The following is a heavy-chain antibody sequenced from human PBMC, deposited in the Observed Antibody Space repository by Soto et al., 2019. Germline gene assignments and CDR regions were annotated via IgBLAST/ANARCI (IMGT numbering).Heavy chain of an antibody. D-gene: IGHD3-3*01. CDR2: IKSKTDGGTK. CDR3: TTVNDFWNLHFYY. J-gene: IGHJ4*02. V-gene: IGHV3-15*01. CDR1: GITFSNAW. Sequence: GGSLRLSCAASGITFSNAWMSWVRQAPGQVLERVGRIKSKTDGGTKDYASPVKGRFTIARDDSKNTLYLQMNSLKTDDTAVYYCTTVNDFWNLHFYYWGQGTLVTVS.